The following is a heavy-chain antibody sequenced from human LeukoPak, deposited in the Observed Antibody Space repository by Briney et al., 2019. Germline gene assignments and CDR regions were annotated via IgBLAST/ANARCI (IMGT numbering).Heavy chain of an antibody. V-gene: IGHV4-59*08. CDR1: GGSISSYY. J-gene: IGHJ5*02. CDR3: AKGAGPPWFDP. D-gene: IGHD6-19*01. Sequence: PSETLSLTCTVSGGSISSYYWSWIRQPPGKGLEWIGYIYYSGSTNYNPSLTSRVTISVDTSKNQISMKLSSVAATDTAVYYCAKGAGPPWFDPWGQGTLVTVSS. CDR2: IYYSGST.